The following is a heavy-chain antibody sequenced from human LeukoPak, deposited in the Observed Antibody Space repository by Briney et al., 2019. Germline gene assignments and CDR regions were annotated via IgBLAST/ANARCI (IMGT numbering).Heavy chain of an antibody. J-gene: IGHJ4*02. CDR2: IYYSGST. CDR3: ARDRFGSSWFDY. D-gene: IGHD6-13*01. Sequence: SGTLSLTCTVSGGSISSYYWSWIRQPPGKGLEWIGYIYYSGSTNYNLSLKSRVTISVDTSKNQFSLKLSSVTAADTAVYYCARDRFGSSWFDYWGQGTLVTVSS. V-gene: IGHV4-59*01. CDR1: GGSISSYY.